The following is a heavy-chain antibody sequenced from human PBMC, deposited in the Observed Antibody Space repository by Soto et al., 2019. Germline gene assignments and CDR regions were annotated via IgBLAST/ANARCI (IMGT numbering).Heavy chain of an antibody. CDR3: VSRLGYGYAMDV. Sequence: QLQLQESGPGLVKPSETLSLTCTVSGDSITSGGYYWGWIRQPPGKGLEWIGSIYYSGNTFYNPSLKSRXXIXRXXSRNQFSLRLSSVTAADTAVYYCVSRLGYGYAMDVWGQGTTVTVSS. CDR1: GDSITSGGYY. J-gene: IGHJ6*02. V-gene: IGHV4-39*01. CDR2: IYYSGNT. D-gene: IGHD5-12*01.